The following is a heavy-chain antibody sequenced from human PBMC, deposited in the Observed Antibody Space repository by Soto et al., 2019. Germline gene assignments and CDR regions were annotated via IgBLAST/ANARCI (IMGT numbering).Heavy chain of an antibody. CDR3: ARVAGALLPFDY. V-gene: IGHV3-23*01. J-gene: IGHJ4*02. CDR1: GFTFTKYA. Sequence: GGSLRLSCAASGFTFTKYAMTLFGHSPGKGLEWVSALASSGDKTYYADSVKGRFTISRDIAKSMVYLQLNSLRAEDTAIYYCARVAGALLPFDYWGQGILVTVSS. CDR2: LASSGDKT. D-gene: IGHD7-27*01.